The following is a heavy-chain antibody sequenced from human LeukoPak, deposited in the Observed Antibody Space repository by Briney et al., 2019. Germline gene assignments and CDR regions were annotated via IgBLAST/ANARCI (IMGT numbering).Heavy chain of an antibody. J-gene: IGHJ4*02. V-gene: IGHV1-18*01. CDR1: GYIFTSSG. D-gene: IGHD6-13*01. CDR2: ISAYNGNT. Sequence: GASVKVSCKASGYIFTSSGISWVRQAPGQGLEWMGWISAYNGNTNYAQKLQGSVTMTTDTSTSTAYMELRSLRSDDTAVYYCARDRSDRSSPDWGQGTLVTVSS. CDR3: ARDRSDRSSPD.